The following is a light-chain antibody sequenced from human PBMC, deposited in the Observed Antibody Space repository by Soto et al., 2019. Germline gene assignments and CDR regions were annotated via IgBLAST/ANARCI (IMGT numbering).Light chain of an antibody. CDR2: EVS. CDR3: SSYTTGSTLYV. J-gene: IGLJ1*01. V-gene: IGLV2-14*01. CDR1: SNDIGAYKY. Sequence: QSALTQPASVSGSPGQSITISCTGSSNDIGAYKYVSWYQQYPAKAPKLIIFEVSNRPSGVSNRFSGSKSGNTASLTIAGLQAEDEADYHCSSYTTGSTLYVFGGGTKLTVL.